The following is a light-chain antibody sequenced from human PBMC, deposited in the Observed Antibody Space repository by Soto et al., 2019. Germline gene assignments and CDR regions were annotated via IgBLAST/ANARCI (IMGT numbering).Light chain of an antibody. Sequence: EIVLTQSPGTLSLSPGERATLSCRASQSVSSNYLAWYQQTPGQAPRLLIYGASSRATGIPDRFSGSGSGTDFSLTISRLEPEDFAVYYCQHYGNSPITFGHGTRLEMK. V-gene: IGKV3-20*01. CDR2: GAS. J-gene: IGKJ5*01. CDR3: QHYGNSPIT. CDR1: QSVSSNY.